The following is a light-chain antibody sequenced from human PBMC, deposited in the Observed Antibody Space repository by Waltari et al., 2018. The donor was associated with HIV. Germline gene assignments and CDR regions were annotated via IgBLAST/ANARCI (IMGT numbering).Light chain of an antibody. CDR1: NSNIGINH. J-gene: IGLJ3*02. Sequence: QSVLTQPPSASGTPGQRVAIYCSGINSNIGINHVSWYQQLPGTAPKLLIYWDNQRPSGVPGRFSGSKSGTSASLAISGLRSEDEADYYCAAWDDSLSGRVFGGGTNLTVL. V-gene: IGLV1-47*01. CDR3: AAWDDSLSGRV. CDR2: WDN.